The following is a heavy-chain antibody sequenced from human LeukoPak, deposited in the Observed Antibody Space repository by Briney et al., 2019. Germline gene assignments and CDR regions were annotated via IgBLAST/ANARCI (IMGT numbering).Heavy chain of an antibody. D-gene: IGHD6-19*01. Sequence: SETLSLTCAVYGGSFSGYYWSRIRQPPGKGLEWIGEINHSGSTNYNPSLKSRVTISVDTSKNQFSLKLSSVTAADTAVYYCARGADRAVAGTSERGRNFDYWGQGTLVTVSS. CDR3: ARGADRAVAGTSERGRNFDY. CDR1: GGSFSGYY. J-gene: IGHJ4*02. V-gene: IGHV4-34*01. CDR2: INHSGST.